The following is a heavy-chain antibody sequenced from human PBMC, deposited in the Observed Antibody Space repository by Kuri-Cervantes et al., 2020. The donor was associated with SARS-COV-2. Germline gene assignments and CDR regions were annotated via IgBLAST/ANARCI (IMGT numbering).Heavy chain of an antibody. J-gene: IGHJ4*02. CDR3: SKDQGRVVVTAIFGY. CDR1: GFTFSSYA. Sequence: GEALKISCAASGFTFSSYAMSWVRQAPGKGLEWVSAISGSGGSKYYADSVKGRFTISRNNSKNTLYLQMNSLRAEDTAGYYCSKDQGRVVVTAIFGYWGQGTLVTVSS. D-gene: IGHD2-21*02. V-gene: IGHV3-23*01. CDR2: ISGSGGSK.